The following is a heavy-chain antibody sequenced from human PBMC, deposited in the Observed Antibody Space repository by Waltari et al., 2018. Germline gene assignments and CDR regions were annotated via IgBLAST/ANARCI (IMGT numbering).Heavy chain of an antibody. CDR1: GFTSRTYT. CDR3: ARGVSITETPWFAY. D-gene: IGHD5-12*01. J-gene: IGHJ4*02. V-gene: IGHV3-21*05. CDR2: KCSSSSNG. Sequence: EVQLVESGGGLVKPGGSLRLSFATSGFTSRTYTMNWVRHAPGNGVEGVCYKCSSSSNGNYAGSVKGRFTIARDNAKNSMFMQLNSLRVEDTAIYYCARGVSITETPWFAYWGQGTLVTVSS.